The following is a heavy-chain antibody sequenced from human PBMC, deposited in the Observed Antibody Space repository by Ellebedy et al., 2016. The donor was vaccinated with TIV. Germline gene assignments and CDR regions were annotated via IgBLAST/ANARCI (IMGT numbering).Heavy chain of an antibody. CDR3: ASYLGGVDWYFGLYGMDV. V-gene: IGHV3-30*04. D-gene: IGHD2-21*02. CDR1: GFTFNTSA. CDR2: ISYDGSSK. Sequence: GESLKISCAASGFTFNTSAMHWVRQAPGKGLEWVAVISYDGSSKYYTDSVKGRFTISRDNSKNSLYLQMNSLRIEDRAVYYCASYLGGVDWYFGLYGMDVWGQGTTVTVSS. J-gene: IGHJ6*02.